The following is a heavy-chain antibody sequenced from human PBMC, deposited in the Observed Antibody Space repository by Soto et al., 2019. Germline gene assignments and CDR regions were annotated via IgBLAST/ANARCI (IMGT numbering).Heavy chain of an antibody. CDR1: GGSISSGGYY. CDR3: ARTLRGYCSSTSCWGAYYYYMDV. V-gene: IGHV4-31*03. Sequence: PSETRSLTCTVSGGSISSGGYYWSWIRQHPGKGLEWIGYIYYSGSTYYNPSLKSRVTISVDTSKNQFSLKLSSVTAADTAVYYCARTLRGYCSSTSCWGAYYYYMDVWGKGTTVT. CDR2: IYYSGST. D-gene: IGHD2-2*01. J-gene: IGHJ6*03.